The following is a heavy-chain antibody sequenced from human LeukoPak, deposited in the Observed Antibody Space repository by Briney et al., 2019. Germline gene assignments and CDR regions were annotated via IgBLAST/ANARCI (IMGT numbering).Heavy chain of an antibody. V-gene: IGHV4-59*01. J-gene: IGHJ4*02. Sequence: SETLSLTCTVSGGSINSYYWSWIRQPPGKGLEWIGYMQYTGSTNYNPSLKSRVTISLDSSNSQLSLKLKSVTAADTAVYFCARVRRFNGPYNVYFDYWGQGTLVTVSS. D-gene: IGHD2-8*01. CDR2: MQYTGST. CDR1: GGSINSYY. CDR3: ARVRRFNGPYNVYFDY.